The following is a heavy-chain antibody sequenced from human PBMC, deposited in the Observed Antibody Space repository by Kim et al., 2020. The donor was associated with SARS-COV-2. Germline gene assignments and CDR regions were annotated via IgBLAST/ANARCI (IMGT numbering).Heavy chain of an antibody. CDR1: GGTFSSYA. CDR2: IIPIFGTA. Sequence: SVKVSCKASGGTFSSYAISWVRQAPGQGLEWMGGIIPIFGTANYAQKFQGRVTITADESTSTAYMELSSLRSEDTAVYYCARGGWGICSGGSCYSRYYYYGMDVWGQGTTVTVSS. J-gene: IGHJ6*02. V-gene: IGHV1-69*13. D-gene: IGHD2-15*01. CDR3: ARGGWGICSGGSCYSRYYYYGMDV.